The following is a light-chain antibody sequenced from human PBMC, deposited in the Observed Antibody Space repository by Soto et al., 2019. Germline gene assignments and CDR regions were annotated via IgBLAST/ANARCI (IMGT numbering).Light chain of an antibody. CDR2: EVS. Sequence: QSVLIQPPSASGSPGQSVTISCTGTSSDVGAYKYVSWYQQYPGKAPKLMIYEVSKRPSGVPDRFSGSKSGNTASLTVSGLQAEDEADYYCTSYVGSDIWVFGGGTKVTVL. J-gene: IGLJ3*02. V-gene: IGLV2-8*01. CDR3: TSYVGSDIWV. CDR1: SSDVGAYKY.